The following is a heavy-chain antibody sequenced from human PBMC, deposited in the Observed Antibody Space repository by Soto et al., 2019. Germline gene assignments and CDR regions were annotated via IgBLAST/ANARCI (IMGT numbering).Heavy chain of an antibody. CDR3: VREPVGPDYAMDV. CDR1: GFDFSSYG. D-gene: IGHD1-26*01. CDR2: LGFDGGGR. V-gene: IGHV3-33*01. J-gene: IGHJ6*02. Sequence: QMQLVESGGGVVQPGTSLRLSCAASGFDFSSYGMHWVRQTPGKGLEWVAVLGFDGGGRYYADSVKGRFTISRDNSKKMLYLQMDSLRAGDTALYYCVREPVGPDYAMDVWGQGTTVTVSS.